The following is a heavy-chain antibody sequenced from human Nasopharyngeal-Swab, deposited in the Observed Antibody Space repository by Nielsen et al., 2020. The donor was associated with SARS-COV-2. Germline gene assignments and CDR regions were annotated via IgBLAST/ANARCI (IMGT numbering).Heavy chain of an antibody. J-gene: IGHJ6*02. CDR3: ARWGSNYETTYYYYYGMDV. Sequence: GESLKISCKTSGYTFSNYWITWVRQMPGKGLEWLGRIDPSDSYTNYSPSFQGHVILSVDRSVTTAYLQWSSLKASDTAMYYCARWGSNYETTYYYYYGMDVWGPGTKVTVSS. CDR1: GYTFSNYW. CDR2: IDPSDSYT. D-gene: IGHD4-11*01. V-gene: IGHV5-10-1*01.